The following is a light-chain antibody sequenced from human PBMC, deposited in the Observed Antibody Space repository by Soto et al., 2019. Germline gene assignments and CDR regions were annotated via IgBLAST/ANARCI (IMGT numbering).Light chain of an antibody. Sequence: EIVLTQSPGTLSLTPGERATLSCRVSRSGVSSYLAWYHQKPGQAPRLLIYGASTRATGIPARFSGSGSGTEFTLTISSLESEDFAVYYCQQHNNWPRTFGQGTKVDIK. CDR2: GAS. CDR1: RSGVSSY. CDR3: QQHNNWPRT. J-gene: IGKJ1*01. V-gene: IGKV3-15*01.